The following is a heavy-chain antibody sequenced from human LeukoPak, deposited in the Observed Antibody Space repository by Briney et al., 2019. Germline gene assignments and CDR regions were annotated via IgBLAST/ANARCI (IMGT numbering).Heavy chain of an antibody. CDR3: ARRTIFGVVIDY. CDR2: MNTNSGNT. V-gene: IGHV1-8*01. J-gene: IGHJ4*02. Sequence: AAVTVSCKCSGYTFTSYDINWVRQPTGQGLEWMGWMNTNSGNTGYAQKFQGRVTITRNTSINTAYMELSSLRSEDTAVYYCARRTIFGVVIDYWGQGTLVSVSS. CDR1: GYTFTSYD. D-gene: IGHD3-3*01.